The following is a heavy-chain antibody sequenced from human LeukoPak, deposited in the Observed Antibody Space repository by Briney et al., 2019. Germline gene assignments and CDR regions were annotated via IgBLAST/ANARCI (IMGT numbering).Heavy chain of an antibody. CDR2: IYYSGST. V-gene: IGHV4-59*01. J-gene: IGHJ6*03. CDR3: ARERIQTSGSSPYYYYYMDV. CDR1: GGSISSYY. D-gene: IGHD1-26*01. Sequence: PSETLSLTCTVSGGSISSYYWSWIRQPPGKGLEWIGYIYYSGSTNYNPSLKSRVTISVDTSKNQFSLKLSSVTAADTAVYYCARERIQTSGSSPYYYYYMDVWGKGTTVTISS.